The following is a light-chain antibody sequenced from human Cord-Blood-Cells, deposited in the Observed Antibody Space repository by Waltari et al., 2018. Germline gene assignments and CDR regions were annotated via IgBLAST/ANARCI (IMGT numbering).Light chain of an antibody. CDR3: QQYNNWPRT. J-gene: IGKJ1*01. V-gene: IGKV3-15*01. CDR1: PSASSN. CDR2: GAS. Sequence: EIVMTQSPATLSVSPGERATLSCRASPSASSNLAWYQQKPGQAPRPLIYGASTRATGIPARFSGSGSGTEFTLTISSLQSEDFAVYYCQQYNNWPRTFGQGTKVEIK.